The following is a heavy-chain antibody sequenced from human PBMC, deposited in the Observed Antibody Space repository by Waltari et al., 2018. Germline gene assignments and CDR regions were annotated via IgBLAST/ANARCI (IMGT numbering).Heavy chain of an antibody. J-gene: IGHJ4*02. CDR3: GRDRGVDTVWF. CDR2: INPNSGGT. CDR1: GYTFTGYY. Sequence: QVQLVQSGAEVKKPGASVKVSCKASGYTFTGYYMHWVRQAPGQGLEWMGRINPNSGGTTYAQKFQGRVTMTTDTSTRTAYMELRSLRSDDTAVYYCGRDRGVDTVWFWGQGTLVTVSS. V-gene: IGHV1-2*06. D-gene: IGHD5-18*01.